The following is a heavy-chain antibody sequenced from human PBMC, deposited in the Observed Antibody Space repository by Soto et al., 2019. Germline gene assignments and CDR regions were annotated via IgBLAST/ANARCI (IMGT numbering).Heavy chain of an antibody. D-gene: IGHD2-15*01. Sequence: LSLTCTVSGGSISSGDYYWSWIRQPPGKGLEWIGYIYYSGSTYYNPSLKSRVTISVDTSKNQFSLKLSSVTAADTAVYYCARDSIVVAAFSYYYYGMDVWGQGTTVTVSS. V-gene: IGHV4-30-4*01. CDR3: ARDSIVVAAFSYYYYGMDV. CDR2: IYYSGST. J-gene: IGHJ6*02. CDR1: GGSISSGDYY.